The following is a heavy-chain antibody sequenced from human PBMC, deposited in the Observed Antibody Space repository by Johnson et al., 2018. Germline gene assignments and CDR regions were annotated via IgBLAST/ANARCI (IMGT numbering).Heavy chain of an antibody. CDR2: IIPIFGTA. Sequence: VQLVESGAEVTKPGSSXKVSCKASGGTFSSYAISWVRQAPGQGLEWMGGIIPIFGTATYAQKFQGRVTITADESTGTAYMELCSLRSEDTAVYYCAKRRMTTSGYYGMDVWGQGTTVTVSS. D-gene: IGHD4-17*01. CDR1: GGTFSSYA. V-gene: IGHV1-69*01. CDR3: AKRRMTTSGYYGMDV. J-gene: IGHJ6*02.